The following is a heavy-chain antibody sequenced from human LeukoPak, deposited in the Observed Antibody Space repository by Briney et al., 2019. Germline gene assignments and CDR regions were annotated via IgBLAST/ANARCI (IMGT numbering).Heavy chain of an antibody. D-gene: IGHD4-23*01. CDR1: GGSISSSSYY. CDR3: ARAGTTVVPFDY. Sequence: SETLSLTCTVSGGSISSSSYYWSWIRQPPGKGLEWIGYIYYSGSTNYNPSLKSRVTISVDTSKNQFSLKLSSVTAADTAVYYCARAGTTVVPFDYWGQGTLVTVSS. CDR2: IYYSGST. V-gene: IGHV4-61*05. J-gene: IGHJ4*02.